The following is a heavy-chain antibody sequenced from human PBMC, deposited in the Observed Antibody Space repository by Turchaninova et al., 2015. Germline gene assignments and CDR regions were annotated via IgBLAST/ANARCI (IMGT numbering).Heavy chain of an antibody. CDR2: VKHSGST. J-gene: IGHJ4*02. V-gene: IGHV4-34*01. CDR1: GGSFSGYY. Sequence: QVQLQQWGAGLLKPSETLSLTCAVYGGSFSGYYWSWIRQPPGKGLAWLGEVKHSGSTHYHPSLTGRVTISGDTSKNQFSLKLSSVTAADTAVYYWARAGRGGVPAAMRKGIDYWGQGTLVTVSS. CDR3: ARAGRGGVPAAMRKGIDY. D-gene: IGHD2-2*01.